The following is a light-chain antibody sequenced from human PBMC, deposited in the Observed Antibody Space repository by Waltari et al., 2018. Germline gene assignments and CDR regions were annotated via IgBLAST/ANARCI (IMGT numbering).Light chain of an antibody. CDR2: WAS. CDR1: RSISYTKNY. V-gene: IGKV4-1*01. CDR3: QQYYSNPT. Sequence: DIILTQSPETLAVSLGERATINCKSSRSISYTKNYLSWYQQKPGQAPRLLISWASTRDFGVPDRFSGSGSGVDFTLTIDGLQAEDVAVYYCQQYYSNPTFGQGTKVQIK. J-gene: IGKJ1*01.